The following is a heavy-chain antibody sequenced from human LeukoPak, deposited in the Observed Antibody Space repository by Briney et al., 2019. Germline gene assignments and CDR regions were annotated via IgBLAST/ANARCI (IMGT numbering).Heavy chain of an antibody. CDR2: ISAYNGNT. J-gene: IGHJ2*01. V-gene: IGHV1-18*01. CDR3: ARVRFCSGGSCRMFDL. Sequence: ASVKVSCKASGYTFTSYSISWVRQAPGQGLEWMGWISAYNGNTNYAQKLQGRVTMTTDTSTSTAYMELRSLRSDDTAVYYCARVRFCSGGSCRMFDLWGRGTLVTVSS. D-gene: IGHD2-15*01. CDR1: GYTFTSYS.